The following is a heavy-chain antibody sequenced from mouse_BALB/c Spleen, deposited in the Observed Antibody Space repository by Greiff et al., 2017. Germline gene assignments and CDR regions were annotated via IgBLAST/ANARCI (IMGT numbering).Heavy chain of an antibody. V-gene: IGHV3-2*02. D-gene: IGHD1-1*01. CDR3: AREVVAYCFDY. CDR2: ISYSGST. Sequence: EVQLQQSGPGLVKPSQSLSLTCTVTGYSITSDYAWNWIRQFPGNKLEWMGYISYSGSTSYNPSLKSRISITRDTSKNQFFLQLNSVTTEDTATYYCAREVVAYCFDYWGQGTTLTVSS. CDR1: GYSITSDYA. J-gene: IGHJ2*01.